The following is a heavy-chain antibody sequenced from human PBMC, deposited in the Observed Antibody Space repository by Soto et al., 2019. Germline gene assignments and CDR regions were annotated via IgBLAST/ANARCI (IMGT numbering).Heavy chain of an antibody. D-gene: IGHD3-3*01. CDR2: INPNSGGT. J-gene: IGHJ6*02. Sequence: ASVKVSCKASGYTFTGYYMHWVRQAPGQGLEWMGWINPNSGGTSYAQKFQGWVTMTRDTSISTAYMELSRLRSDDTAVYYCARALTYYDLWSGDYTRYGMDVRGQGTSVPLS. V-gene: IGHV1-2*04. CDR3: ARALTYYDLWSGDYTRYGMDV. CDR1: GYTFTGYY.